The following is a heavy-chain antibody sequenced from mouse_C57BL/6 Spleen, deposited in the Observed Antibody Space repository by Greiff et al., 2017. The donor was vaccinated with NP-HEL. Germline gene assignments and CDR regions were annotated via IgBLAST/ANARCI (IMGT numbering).Heavy chain of an antibody. D-gene: IGHD3-2*02. Sequence: QVQLKQPGAELVMPGASVKLSCKASGYTFTSYWMNWVKQRPGQGLEWIGEIDPSDSYTNYNQKFKGKSTLTVDKSSSTAYMQLSSLTSEDSAVYYCARSGSGCWYFDVWGTGTTVTVAS. CDR2: IDPSDSYT. V-gene: IGHV1-69*01. CDR3: ARSGSGCWYFDV. CDR1: GYTFTSYW. J-gene: IGHJ1*03.